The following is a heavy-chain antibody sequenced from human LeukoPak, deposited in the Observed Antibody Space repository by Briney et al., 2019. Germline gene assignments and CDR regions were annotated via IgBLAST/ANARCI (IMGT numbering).Heavy chain of an antibody. V-gene: IGHV5-51*01. J-gene: IGHJ2*01. D-gene: IGHD6-13*01. CDR2: IYGGDSET. CDR3: ARGIAAAGPFWYFDF. CDR1: GYSFPKYL. Sequence: GESLKISCRGSGYSFPKYLIAWFRQMPGKGLEWMGFIYGGDSETKYSPSFQGQVTISVDRSISTAYLQWSSLKASDTAIYYCARGIAAAGPFWYFDFWGRGTLVTVSS.